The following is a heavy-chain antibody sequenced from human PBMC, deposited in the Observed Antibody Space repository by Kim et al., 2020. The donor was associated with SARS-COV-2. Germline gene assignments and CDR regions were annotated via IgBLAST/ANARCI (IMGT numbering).Heavy chain of an antibody. CDR1: GFTFSSYG. J-gene: IGHJ6*02. V-gene: IGHV3-30*18. Sequence: GGSLRLSCAASGFTFSSYGMHWVRQAPGKGLEWVAVISYDGSNKYYADSVKGRFTISRDNSKNTLYLQMNSLRAEDTAVYYCAKSLTTYGSGIGGMDVWGQGTTVTVSS. D-gene: IGHD3-10*01. CDR2: ISYDGSNK. CDR3: AKSLTTYGSGIGGMDV.